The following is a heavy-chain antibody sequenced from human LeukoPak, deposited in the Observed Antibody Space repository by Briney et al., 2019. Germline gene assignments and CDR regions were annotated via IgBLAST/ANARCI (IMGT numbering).Heavy chain of an antibody. D-gene: IGHD2-2*02. J-gene: IGHJ6*02. CDR1: GYTFTGYY. Sequence: ASVKVSCKASGYTFTGYYMHWVRQAPGQGLEWMGWINPNSGGTNYAQKFQGRVTMTRDTSISTAYMELSRLRSDDTAVYYCARDPGYCSSTSCYTEVGHASSYYGMDVWGQGTTVTVSS. V-gene: IGHV1-2*02. CDR2: INPNSGGT. CDR3: ARDPGYCSSTSCYTEVGHASSYYGMDV.